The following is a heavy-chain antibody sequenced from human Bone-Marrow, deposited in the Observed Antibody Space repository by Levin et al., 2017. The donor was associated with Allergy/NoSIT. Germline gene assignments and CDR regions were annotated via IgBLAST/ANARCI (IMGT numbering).Heavy chain of an antibody. CDR2: IKSDGSTT. J-gene: IGHJ5*02. Sequence: PGGSLRLSCVASGFTLSTYWMHWVRQAPGKGLLWVSRIKSDGSTTNYADSVKGRFTTSRDNAKNTLYLQMNSLRAEDTAVYYCVSAVGSGWFDPWGQGTLVTVSS. CDR3: VSAVGSGWFDP. D-gene: IGHD6-13*01. CDR1: GFTLSTYW. V-gene: IGHV3-74*01.